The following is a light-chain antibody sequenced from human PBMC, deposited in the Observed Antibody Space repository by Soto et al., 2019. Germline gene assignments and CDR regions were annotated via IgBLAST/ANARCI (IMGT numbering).Light chain of an antibody. CDR1: QGISSY. Sequence: DIQLTQSPSFLSASVGDRVTITCRASQGISSYLAWYQQKPGKAPKLLISTASTLQSGVPSRFSGSGSGTEFTLTISSLQPEDFATYYCQQANSFPRITFGQGTRLEIK. CDR3: QQANSFPRIT. CDR2: TAS. V-gene: IGKV1-9*01. J-gene: IGKJ5*01.